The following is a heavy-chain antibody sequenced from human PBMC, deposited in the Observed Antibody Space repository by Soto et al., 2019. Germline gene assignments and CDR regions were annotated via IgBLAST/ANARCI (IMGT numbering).Heavy chain of an antibody. V-gene: IGHV3-7*03. CDR2: INGDGSEK. Sequence: EVQLVESGGGLVQPGGSLRLSCAASGFTFSRHWMSWVRQAPGKGLEWVANINGDGSEKNYADSVKGRFTISRDNSKNSLYLQMNSLRAEDTAVFYCARSAREFDPWGQGSLVTVSS. CDR1: GFTFSRHW. J-gene: IGHJ5*02. CDR3: ARSAREFDP.